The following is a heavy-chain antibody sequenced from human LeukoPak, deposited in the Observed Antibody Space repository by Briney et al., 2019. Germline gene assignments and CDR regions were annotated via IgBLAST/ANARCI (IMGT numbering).Heavy chain of an antibody. CDR2: ISYDGSNK. CDR1: GFTFSSYA. D-gene: IGHD3-10*01. J-gene: IGHJ6*02. Sequence: GGSLRLSCAASGFTFSSYALHWVRQAPGKGLEWVAVISYDGSNKYYADSVKGRFTISRDNSKNTLYLQMNSLRAEDTAVYYCARDLYYYGSGSFGKYYYYGMDVWGQGTTVTVSS. CDR3: ARDLYYYGSGSFGKYYYYGMDV. V-gene: IGHV3-30-3*01.